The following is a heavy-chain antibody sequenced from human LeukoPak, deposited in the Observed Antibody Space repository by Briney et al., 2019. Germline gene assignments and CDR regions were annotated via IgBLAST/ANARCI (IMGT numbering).Heavy chain of an antibody. CDR1: GGSISSYS. CDR3: ARGYGRDFDI. V-gene: IGHV4-4*07. CDR2: IYTSGNT. J-gene: IGHJ3*02. Sequence: SETLSLTCTVSGGSISSYSWSWIRQSAGTGLEWIGLIYTSGNTNYNPSLKSRVTMSVDTSKNQFSLRLISVTAADTAVYFCARGYGRDFDIWGQGTMVTVSS. D-gene: IGHD5-18*01.